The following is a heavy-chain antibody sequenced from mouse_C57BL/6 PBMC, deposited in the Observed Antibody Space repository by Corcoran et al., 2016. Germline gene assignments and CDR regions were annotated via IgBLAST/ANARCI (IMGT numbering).Heavy chain of an antibody. CDR2: INTYSGVP. CDR3: ASSPSYDGYLSWFAY. D-gene: IGHD2-3*01. CDR1: GFTFTTYG. J-gene: IGHJ3*01. Sequence: QIQLVQSGPELKKPGETVKISCKASGFTFTTYGMSWVKQAPGKGLKWMGWINTYSGVPTYADDFKGRFAFSLETSASTAYLQINNLKNEDTATYFCASSPSYDGYLSWFAYWGQGTLVTVSA. V-gene: IGHV9-3*01.